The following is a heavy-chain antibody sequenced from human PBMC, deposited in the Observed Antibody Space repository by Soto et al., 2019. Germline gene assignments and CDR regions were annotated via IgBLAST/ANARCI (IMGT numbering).Heavy chain of an antibody. CDR3: ARGIPRNWNDVLGEIDP. CDR2: IYYSGST. Sequence: QVQLQESGPGLVKPSQTLSLTCTVSGGSISSGGYYWSWIRQHPGKGLEWIGYIYYSGSTYYNPSLKSRVTISVDTSKNQFSLKLSSVTAADTAVYCCARGIPRNWNDVLGEIDPWGQGTLVTVSS. V-gene: IGHV4-31*03. CDR1: GGSISSGGYY. D-gene: IGHD1-1*01. J-gene: IGHJ5*02.